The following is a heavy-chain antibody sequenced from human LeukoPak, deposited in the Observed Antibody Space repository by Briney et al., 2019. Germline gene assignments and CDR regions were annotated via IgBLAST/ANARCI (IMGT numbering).Heavy chain of an antibody. Sequence: GGSLRLSCAASGFTFSRSAMTWVRQTPGKGLDWVSSISSSGNTYYADSVKGRFTISRDNSKNMLYLQMNSLRAEDTAVYYCAKVYGSGSYYKTHPNWFDPWGQGTLVTVSS. CDR3: AKVYGSGSYYKTHPNWFDP. J-gene: IGHJ5*02. CDR2: ISSSGNT. CDR1: GFTFSRSA. V-gene: IGHV3-23*01. D-gene: IGHD3-10*01.